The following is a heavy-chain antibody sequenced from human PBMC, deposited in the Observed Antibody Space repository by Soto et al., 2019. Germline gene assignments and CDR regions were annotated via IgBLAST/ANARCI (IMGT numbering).Heavy chain of an antibody. CDR1: GGSISSGDYY. D-gene: IGHD2-2*01. V-gene: IGHV4-30-4*01. CDR3: ARPVPAAGYGMDV. J-gene: IGHJ6*02. Sequence: SETLSLTCTVSGGSISSGDYYWSWIRQPPGKGLEWIGYIYYSGSTYYNPSLKSRVTISVDTSKNQFPLKLSSVTAADTAVYYCARPVPAAGYGMDVWGQGTTVTVS. CDR2: IYYSGST.